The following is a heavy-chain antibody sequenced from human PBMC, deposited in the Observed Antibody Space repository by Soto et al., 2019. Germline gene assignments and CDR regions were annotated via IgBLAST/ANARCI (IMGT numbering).Heavy chain of an antibody. CDR2: IYYSGST. CDR3: AGRASRYYYDSSGYFAY. CDR1: GGSISSYY. D-gene: IGHD3-22*01. Sequence: QVQLQESGPGLVKPSETLSLTCTVSGGSISSYYWSWIRQPPGKGLEWIGYIYYSGSTNYNPSLKSRVTISVDTSKNQFSLKLSSVTAADTAVYYCAGRASRYYYDSSGYFAYWGQGTLVTVSS. J-gene: IGHJ4*02. V-gene: IGHV4-59*01.